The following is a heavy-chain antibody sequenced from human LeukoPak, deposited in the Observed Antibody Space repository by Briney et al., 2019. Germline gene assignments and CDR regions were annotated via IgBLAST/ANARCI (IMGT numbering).Heavy chain of an antibody. CDR2: INPNSGGT. Sequence: ASVKVSCKASGYTFTGYYMHWVRQAPGQGLEWMGWINPNSGGTNYAQKFQGRVTMTRDTSISTAYMELSRLRSGDTAVYYCARDYSGSDRTTHWGQGTLVTVSS. CDR3: ARDYSGSDRTTH. J-gene: IGHJ4*02. D-gene: IGHD5-12*01. V-gene: IGHV1-2*02. CDR1: GYTFTGYY.